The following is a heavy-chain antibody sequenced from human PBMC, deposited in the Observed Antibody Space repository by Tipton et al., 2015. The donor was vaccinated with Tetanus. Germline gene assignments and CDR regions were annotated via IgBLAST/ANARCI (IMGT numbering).Heavy chain of an antibody. V-gene: IGHV3-48*03. CDR2: ISSSGSIV. CDR1: GFTFSGYH. Sequence: QLVQSGGGVVQPGRSLRLSCAASGFTFSGYHMHWVRQAPGKGLEWVSYISSSGSIVYYADSVKGRFTFSRDNAKKSLYLQMNNLRVEDTAVYYCTRHRRGDGYNLGAYWGPGTLVTVSS. J-gene: IGHJ4*02. CDR3: TRHRRGDGYNLGAY. D-gene: IGHD5-24*01.